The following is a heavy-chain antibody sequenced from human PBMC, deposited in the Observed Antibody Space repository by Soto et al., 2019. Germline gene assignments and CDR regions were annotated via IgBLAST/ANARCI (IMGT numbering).Heavy chain of an antibody. Sequence: GASVKVSCKASGYTFTSYDINWVRQATGQGLEWMGWMNPKTGNTGYAEKFQGRVSMTRSNFINTAYMELSSLRSDDTAVYYCVRGEYYSSGSYSNLDYWGQGTPVTVSS. D-gene: IGHD3-10*01. CDR1: GYTFTSYD. CDR2: MNPKTGNT. J-gene: IGHJ4*02. V-gene: IGHV1-8*01. CDR3: VRGEYYSSGSYSNLDY.